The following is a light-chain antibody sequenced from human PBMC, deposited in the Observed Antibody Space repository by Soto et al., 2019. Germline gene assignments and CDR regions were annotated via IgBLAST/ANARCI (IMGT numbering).Light chain of an antibody. CDR1: QRVSNSY. V-gene: IGKV3-20*01. CDR3: QQYERPPFA. Sequence: EIVLTQSPGTLSLFPGDRATLSCRASQRVSNSYLAWFQQKPGQAPRLLIYDASSRAAGVPDRVSGGGSGTDFTLTISALEPEDFALYFCQQYERPPFAFGQGTRLEF. J-gene: IGKJ2*01. CDR2: DAS.